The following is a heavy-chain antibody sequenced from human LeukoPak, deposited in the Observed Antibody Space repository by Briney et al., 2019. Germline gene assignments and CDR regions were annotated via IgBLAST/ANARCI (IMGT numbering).Heavy chain of an antibody. CDR1: GFTFSSYS. CDR2: ISSSSSYI. D-gene: IGHD4-17*01. J-gene: IGHJ4*02. Sequence: GGSLRLSCAASGFTFSSYSMNWVRQAPGKGLEWVSSISSSSSYIYYADSVKGRFTISRDNAKNSLYLQMNSLRAEDTAVYYCARVHDYGDPRCFDYWGQGTLVTVSS. V-gene: IGHV3-21*01. CDR3: ARVHDYGDPRCFDY.